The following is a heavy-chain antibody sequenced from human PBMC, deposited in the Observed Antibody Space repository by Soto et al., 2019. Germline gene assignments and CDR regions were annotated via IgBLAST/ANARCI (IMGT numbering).Heavy chain of an antibody. Sequence: QITLKESGPTLVKPTQTLTLTCPFSGFSLPTDRVGVGWIRQPPGKALEWLAVIYWDDSKTYRPSLKSRLTITKDTSKNHVALTLTDMDPVDTATYYCAHAYGGRALYWGQGTLVTVSS. CDR1: GFSLPTDRVG. CDR3: AHAYGGRALY. D-gene: IGHD1-26*01. CDR2: IYWDDSK. J-gene: IGHJ1*01. V-gene: IGHV2-5*02.